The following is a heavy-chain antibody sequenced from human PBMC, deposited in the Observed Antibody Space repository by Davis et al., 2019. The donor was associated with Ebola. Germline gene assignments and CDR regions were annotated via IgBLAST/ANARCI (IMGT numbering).Heavy chain of an antibody. J-gene: IGHJ6*02. D-gene: IGHD3-10*01. CDR3: ARVIRVRGVDYFGMDV. CDR2: IYYSGST. CDR1: GGSISSYY. Sequence: GSLRLSCTVSGGSISSYYWSWIRQPPGKGLEWIGYIYYSGSTNYNPSLKSRVTISVDRSKNQFSLELRSVSAADTAVYYCARVIRVRGVDYFGMDVWGQGTTVTVSS. V-gene: IGHV4-59*12.